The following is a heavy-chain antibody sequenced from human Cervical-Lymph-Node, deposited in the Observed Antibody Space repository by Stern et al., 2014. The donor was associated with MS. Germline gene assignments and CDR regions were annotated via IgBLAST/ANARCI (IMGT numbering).Heavy chain of an antibody. D-gene: IGHD4-17*01. J-gene: IGHJ5*02. CDR1: GFSLTTSGVS. CDR3: AYSGQDCGDYFAP. CDR2: IYWDDDE. V-gene: IGHV2-5*02. Sequence: QDTLGESGPALVKPTHTLTLTCTFSGFSLTTSGVSLGWIRQPPGNALEWLALIYWDDDERSTPSLRSRVTITKDTYKNQVVLTMANMDPVDTATYYCAYSGQDCGDYFAPWGQGTLVTVSS.